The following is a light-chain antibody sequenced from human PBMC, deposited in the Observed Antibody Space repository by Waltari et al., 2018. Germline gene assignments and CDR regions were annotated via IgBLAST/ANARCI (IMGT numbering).Light chain of an antibody. V-gene: IGKV1-5*03. J-gene: IGKJ2*01. CDR3: QQNNTYSS. Sequence: DIQMTQSPSSLSASVGDRDTITCRASQSISNWLAWYQQKPGKAPILLIYKASILKSGVPSRFSGSGSGTQFTLTISSLQPGDFATYYCQQNNTYSSFGQGTKLEIK. CDR2: KAS. CDR1: QSISNW.